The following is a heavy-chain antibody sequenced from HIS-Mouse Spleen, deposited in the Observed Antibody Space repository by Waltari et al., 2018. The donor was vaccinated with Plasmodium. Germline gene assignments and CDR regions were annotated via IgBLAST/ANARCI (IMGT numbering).Heavy chain of an antibody. D-gene: IGHD1-7*01. CDR3: ARDRITGTSYFDY. CDR1: GGSISSSSYY. V-gene: IGHV4-39*07. J-gene: IGHJ4*02. Sequence: QLQLQESGPGLVKPSETLSLTCTVSGGSISSSSYYWGWIRQPPGKGLEWIGSFYYSGSTYHNPSLKSLVTISVDTSENQFSLKLSSVTAADTAVYYCARDRITGTSYFDYWGQGTLVTVSS. CDR2: FYYSGST.